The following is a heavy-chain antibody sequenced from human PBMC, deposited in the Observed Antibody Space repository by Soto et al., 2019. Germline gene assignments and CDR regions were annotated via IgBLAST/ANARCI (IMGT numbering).Heavy chain of an antibody. V-gene: IGHV3-74*01. CDR3: ARDGEGF. CDR2: INADGSET. D-gene: IGHD2-21*01. CDR1: GFTVSSNY. Sequence: EVQLVESGGGLIQPGGSLRLSCAASGFTVSSNYMSWVRQAPGKGLVWVSRINADGSETNYEDSVEGRFTISRDNPKNTLYLQMNSLRAEDTAVYYCARDGEGFWGQGTLVTVSS. J-gene: IGHJ4*02.